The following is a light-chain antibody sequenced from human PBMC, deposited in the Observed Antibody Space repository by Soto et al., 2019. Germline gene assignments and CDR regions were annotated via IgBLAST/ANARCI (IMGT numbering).Light chain of an antibody. CDR2: GAS. Sequence: VVMTQSPATVSVSPGEGVTLSCRASQTIGNDLAWYQQKPGQAPRLLIYGASTRATGVPARFSGGGSGTEFTLTISSLQSEDFAFYYCQQNNKWPPVTFGGGTKVDIK. CDR1: QTIGND. CDR3: QQNNKWPPVT. J-gene: IGKJ4*01. V-gene: IGKV3-15*01.